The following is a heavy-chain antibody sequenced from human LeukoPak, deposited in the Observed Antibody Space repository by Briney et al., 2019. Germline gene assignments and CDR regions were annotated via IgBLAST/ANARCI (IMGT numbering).Heavy chain of an antibody. Sequence: RASVKVSCKASGGTFSSYAISWVRHAPAQGLEWMGGIIPIFGTANYAQKFQGRVTITTDESTSTAYMELSSLRSEDTAVYYCARGAGDTAMATPFDYWGQGTLVTVSS. D-gene: IGHD5-18*01. CDR1: GGTFSSYA. CDR2: IIPIFGTA. V-gene: IGHV1-69*05. J-gene: IGHJ4*02. CDR3: ARGAGDTAMATPFDY.